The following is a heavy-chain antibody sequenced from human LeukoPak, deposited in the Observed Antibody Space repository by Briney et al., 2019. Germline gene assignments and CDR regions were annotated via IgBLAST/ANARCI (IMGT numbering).Heavy chain of an antibody. D-gene: IGHD3/OR15-3a*01. CDR3: TRLTPGLGYWYFDL. Sequence: GALRIFLATSGVTFKGFAMHWVRQASGKGLEWVGRIRSKANSYATAYAASVKGRFTISRDDSKNTAYLQMNSLKTEDTAVYCCTRLTPGLGYWYFDLWGRGTLVTVSS. V-gene: IGHV3-73*01. CDR2: IRSKANSYAT. CDR1: GVTFKGFA. J-gene: IGHJ2*01.